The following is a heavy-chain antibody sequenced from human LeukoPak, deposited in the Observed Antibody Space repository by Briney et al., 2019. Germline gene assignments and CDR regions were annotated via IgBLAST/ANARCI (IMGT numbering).Heavy chain of an antibody. J-gene: IGHJ2*01. CDR3: ARHEGGYTWYLGL. Sequence: SETLSLTCTVAGGSISGYYWSWIRQPPGKGLEWIGYIYYSGSTNYNPSLKSRLTISIDTSKNQFSLKLSSVTAADTAVYYCARHEGGYTWYLGLWGRGTLVTVSS. V-gene: IGHV4-59*08. D-gene: IGHD5-12*01. CDR2: IYYSGST. CDR1: GGSISGYY.